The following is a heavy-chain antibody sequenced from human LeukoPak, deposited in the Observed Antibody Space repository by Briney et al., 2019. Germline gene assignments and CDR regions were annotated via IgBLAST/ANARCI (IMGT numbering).Heavy chain of an antibody. CDR1: GFTLSTNA. D-gene: IGHD6-19*01. CDR2: ISGSGAST. CDR3: ARDLVEHSSGWYWEHWFDP. V-gene: IGHV3-23*01. J-gene: IGHJ5*02. Sequence: GGSLRLSCLTSGFTLSTNAMSWVRQAPGKGLEWISGISGSGASTYYADSVKGRFTISRDDSRNTLYLQMNSLRAEDTAVYYCARDLVEHSSGWYWEHWFDPWGQGTLVTVSS.